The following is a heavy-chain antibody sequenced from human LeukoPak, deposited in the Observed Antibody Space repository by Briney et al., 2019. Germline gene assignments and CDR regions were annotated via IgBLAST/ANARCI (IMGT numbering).Heavy chain of an antibody. J-gene: IGHJ5*02. CDR1: GFTVSSNY. Sequence: GGSLRLSCAASGFTVSSNYMSWVRQAPGKGLEWVSVIYSGGSTYYADSVKGRFTISRDNSKNTLYLQMNSLRAEDTAVYYCARDRAYESNQLGWFDPWGQGTLVTVSS. CDR3: ARDRAYESNQLGWFDP. V-gene: IGHV3-66*01. CDR2: IYSGGST. D-gene: IGHD3-22*01.